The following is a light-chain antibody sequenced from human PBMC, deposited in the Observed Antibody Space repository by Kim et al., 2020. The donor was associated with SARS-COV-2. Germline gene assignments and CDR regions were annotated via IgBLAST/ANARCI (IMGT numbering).Light chain of an antibody. CDR1: SGNIASNY. V-gene: IGLV6-57*02. CDR2: EDN. CDR3: QSYDSSNVV. J-gene: IGLJ3*02. Sequence: NFMLTQPHSVSASPGKTVTISCTGSSGNIASNYVQWYQQRPGSAPTTLIYEDNQRLSGVPDRFSGSIDSSSNSASLTISGLKSEDEADYYCQSYDSSNVVFGGGTQLTV.